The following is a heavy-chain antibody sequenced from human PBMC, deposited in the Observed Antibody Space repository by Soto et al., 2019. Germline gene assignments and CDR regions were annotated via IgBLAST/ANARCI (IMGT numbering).Heavy chain of an antibody. Sequence: EVQLVESGGGLVQPGGSLRLSCAASGFTFRDYWMHWVRQIPGKGLAWVSRVNNDGSITTYAESVKGRFTISRDNAKNTLLLKIGRPEGEDKAVYLCARGGPATCTSTNCLAYHPCLWGQGSTVPVSS. V-gene: IGHV3-74*01. CDR1: GFTFRDYW. CDR3: ARGGPATCTSTNCLAYHPCL. J-gene: IGHJ6*01. D-gene: IGHD2-2*01. CDR2: VNNDGSIT.